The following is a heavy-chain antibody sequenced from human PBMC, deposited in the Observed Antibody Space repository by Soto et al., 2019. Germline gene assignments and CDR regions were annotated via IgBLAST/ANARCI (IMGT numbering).Heavy chain of an antibody. D-gene: IGHD6-19*01. CDR1: GFTFGDRA. J-gene: IGHJ4*02. V-gene: IGHV3-23*01. CDR2: IIGGPANRA. Sequence: EVQLLESGGGLVQPGGSLRLSCVASGFTFGDRAMGWVRQTPGRGLRWVAAIIGGPANRAYYTESVKGRFTISRDNSKSTLYLQMNSLRAGDTAVYYCAKDKMEQWLVGGYFENWGQGALVTVSS. CDR3: AKDKMEQWLVGGYFEN.